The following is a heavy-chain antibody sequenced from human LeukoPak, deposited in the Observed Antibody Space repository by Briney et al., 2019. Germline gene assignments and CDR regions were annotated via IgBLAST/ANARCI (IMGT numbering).Heavy chain of an antibody. CDR2: IYSGGST. V-gene: IGHV3-66*02. D-gene: IGHD3-10*01. CDR3: AGNNYASGTFLVY. J-gene: IGHJ4*02. Sequence: GGSLRLSCAASGFTVGSNYMNWVRQTPGKGFEWVSSIYSGGSTDYADSVKGRFTISRDSSKNTVYLQMNSLRSDDTAVYYWAGNNYASGTFLVYWGQGTLVTVSS. CDR1: GFTVGSNY.